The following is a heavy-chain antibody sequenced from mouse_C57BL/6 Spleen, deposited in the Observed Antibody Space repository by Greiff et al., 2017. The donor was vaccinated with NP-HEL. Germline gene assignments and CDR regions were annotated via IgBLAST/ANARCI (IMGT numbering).Heavy chain of an antibody. CDR3: ARSDYYGSPYAMDD. J-gene: IGHJ4*01. CDR1: GYSFTDYN. CDR2: INPNYGTT. Sequence: EVQLQQSGPELVKPGASVKISCKASGYSFTDYNMNWVKQSNGKSLEWIGVINPNYGTTSDNQKFKGKATLTVDQSSSTAYMQLNSLTSEDSAVYYCARSDYYGSPYAMDDWGQGTSVTVSS. D-gene: IGHD1-1*01. V-gene: IGHV1-39*01.